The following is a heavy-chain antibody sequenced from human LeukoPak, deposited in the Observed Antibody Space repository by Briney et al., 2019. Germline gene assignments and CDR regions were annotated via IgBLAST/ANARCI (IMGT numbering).Heavy chain of an antibody. J-gene: IGHJ3*02. CDR1: GDSISSSPYY. CDR3: AREEQLVLDDAFDI. D-gene: IGHD6-13*01. V-gene: IGHV4-61*02. Sequence: SETLSLTCTVSGDSISSSPYYWSWIRQPAGKGLEWIGRIYTSGSTNYNPSLKSRVTMSVDTSKNQFSLKLSSVTAADTAVYYCAREEQLVLDDAFDIWGQGTMVTVSS. CDR2: IYTSGST.